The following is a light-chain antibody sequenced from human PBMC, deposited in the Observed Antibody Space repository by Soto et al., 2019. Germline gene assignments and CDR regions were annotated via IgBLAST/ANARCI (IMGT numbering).Light chain of an antibody. V-gene: IGKV1D-12*01. CDR2: AAS. CDR1: QDISSW. CDR3: QQANSFPLT. J-gene: IGKJ4*01. Sequence: DIQMTQSPSSVSASVGDRVTITCRASQDISSWLAWYQHKPGKAPSLLIYAASSLQSGVPSRFRGSGSGTDFALTIAGLESDDFATYYCQQANSFPLTFGGGTKVEIK.